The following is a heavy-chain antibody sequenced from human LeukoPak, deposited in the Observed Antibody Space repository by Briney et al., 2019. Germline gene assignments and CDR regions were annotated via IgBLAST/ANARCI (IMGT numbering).Heavy chain of an antibody. J-gene: IGHJ4*02. CDR3: ARDLYYFDY. Sequence: SETLSLTCTVSGGSISSYYWSWIRQPPGKGLEWIGYIYYSGSTNYNPSLKSRVTISVDTSKNQFSLKLSSVTAADTAVYYCARDLYYFDYWGQGTLVTVSS. V-gene: IGHV4-59*01. CDR2: IYYSGST. CDR1: GGSISSYY.